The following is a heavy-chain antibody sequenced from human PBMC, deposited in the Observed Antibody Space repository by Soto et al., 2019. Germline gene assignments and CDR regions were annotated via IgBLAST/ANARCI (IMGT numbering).Heavy chain of an antibody. CDR2: INPNGGGT. CDR1: GYKFINHY. CDR3: ARDSSASATSYSFDY. J-gene: IGHJ4*02. D-gene: IGHD3-10*01. Sequence: ASVKVSCKXSGYKFINHYIHWVRQAPGVGLEWMGIINPNGGGTDYAQKFQGRVTMTTDTYASTVHMELSSLRSEDTAVYLCARDSSASATSYSFDYWGQGTLVTVSS. V-gene: IGHV1-46*01.